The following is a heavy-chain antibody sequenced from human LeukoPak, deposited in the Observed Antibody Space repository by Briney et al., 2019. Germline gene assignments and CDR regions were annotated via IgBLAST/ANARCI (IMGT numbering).Heavy chain of an antibody. J-gene: IGHJ6*02. Sequence: GGSLRLSCAASGFTVSSNYMSWVRQAPGEGLEWVSVIYSGGSTYYADSVKGRFTISRDNSKNTLYLQMNSLRAEDTAVYYCARDRRIAVAGQYYYYYGMDVWGQGTTVTVSS. V-gene: IGHV3-66*01. CDR3: ARDRRIAVAGQYYYYYGMDV. CDR2: IYSGGST. CDR1: GFTVSSNY. D-gene: IGHD6-19*01.